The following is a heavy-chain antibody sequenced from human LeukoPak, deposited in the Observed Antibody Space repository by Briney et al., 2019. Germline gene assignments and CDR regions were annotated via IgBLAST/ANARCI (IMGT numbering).Heavy chain of an antibody. CDR2: IRYDGSNK. J-gene: IGHJ5*02. Sequence: PGGSLRLSCAASGFTFSSYGMHWVRQAPGKGLEWVAFIRYDGSNKYYADSVKGRFTISRDNSKNTLYLQMSSLRTEDTAFYYCAKHQSGSYRYPIDLWGQGTLVTVSS. CDR3: AKHQSGSYRYPIDL. V-gene: IGHV3-30*02. D-gene: IGHD1-26*01. CDR1: GFTFSSYG.